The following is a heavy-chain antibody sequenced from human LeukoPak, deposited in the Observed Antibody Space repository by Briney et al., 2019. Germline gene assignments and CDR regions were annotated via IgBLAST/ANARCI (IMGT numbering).Heavy chain of an antibody. CDR1: GYTFTSYG. Sequence: GASVKVSCKAPGYTFTSYGISWVRQAPGQGLEWMGRIIPILGIANYAQKFQGRVTITADKSTSTAYMELSSLRSEDTAVYYCARDLSFVEMATILFDYWGQGTLVTVSS. V-gene: IGHV1-69*04. CDR3: ARDLSFVEMATILFDY. D-gene: IGHD5-24*01. CDR2: IIPILGIA. J-gene: IGHJ4*02.